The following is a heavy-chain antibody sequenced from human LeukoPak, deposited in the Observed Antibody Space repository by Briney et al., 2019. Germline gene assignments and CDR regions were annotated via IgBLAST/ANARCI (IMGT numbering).Heavy chain of an antibody. CDR1: GFTFSDYY. J-gene: IGHJ4*02. Sequence: SGGSLRLSCAASGFTFSDYYMSWIRQAPGKGLEWVSYISSSGSTIYYADSVKGRFTTSRDNAKNSLYLQMNSLRAEDTAVYYCARVGSRYSSSWYIDYWGQGTLVTVSS. CDR2: ISSSGSTI. CDR3: ARVGSRYSSSWYIDY. V-gene: IGHV3-11*04. D-gene: IGHD6-13*01.